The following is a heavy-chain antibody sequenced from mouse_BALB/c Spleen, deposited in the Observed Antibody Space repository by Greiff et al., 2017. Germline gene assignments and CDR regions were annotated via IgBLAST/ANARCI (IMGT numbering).Heavy chain of an antibody. D-gene: IGHD1-1*01. Sequence: LKQPGSELVRPGASVKLSCKASGYTFTSYWMHWVKQRPGQGLEWIGNIYPGSGSTNYDEKFKSKATLTVDTSSSTAYMQLSSLTSEDSAVYYCTRLGYYYGSSRAMDYWGQGTSVTVSS. CDR3: TRLGYYYGSSRAMDY. CDR2: IYPGSGST. V-gene: IGHV1S22*01. CDR1: GYTFTSYW. J-gene: IGHJ4*01.